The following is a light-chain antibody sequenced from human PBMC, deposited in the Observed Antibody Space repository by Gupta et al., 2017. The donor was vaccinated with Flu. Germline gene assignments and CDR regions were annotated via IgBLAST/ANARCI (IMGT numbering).Light chain of an antibody. J-gene: IGKJ2*03. Sequence: EIVLTQSPGTLSLSPGERATLSCRASQSVSSSYLAWYQQKPGQAPRLLIYGASSRATGIPDRFSGSGSGTDFTRTISRLEPEDFAVYYCQQDGSSKGFGQGTKMEIK. CDR2: GAS. CDR3: QQDGSSKG. CDR1: QSVSSSY. V-gene: IGKV3-20*01.